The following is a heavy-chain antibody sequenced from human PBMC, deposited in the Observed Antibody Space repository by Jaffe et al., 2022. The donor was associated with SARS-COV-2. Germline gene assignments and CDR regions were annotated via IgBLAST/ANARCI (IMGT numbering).Heavy chain of an antibody. D-gene: IGHD3-10*01. Sequence: QVQLQESGPGLVKPSETLSLTCTVSGDSISRYYWSWIRQPPGKGLEWIGYIYYSGSTNYHPSLKSRVTMSVDASKNQFSLKLTSVTAADTAVYYCAVGVGAGTFYYFDYWGQGTLVTVSS. J-gene: IGHJ4*02. V-gene: IGHV4-59*01. CDR1: GDSISRYY. CDR2: IYYSGST. CDR3: AVGVGAGTFYYFDY.